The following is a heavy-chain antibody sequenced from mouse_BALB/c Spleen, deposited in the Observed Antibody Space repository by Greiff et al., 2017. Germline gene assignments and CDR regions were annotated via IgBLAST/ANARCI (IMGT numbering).Heavy chain of an antibody. Sequence: EVQLQQSGAELVKPGASVKLSCTASGFNIKDTYMHWVKQRPEQGLEWIGRIDPANGNTKYDPKFQGKATITADTSSNTAYLQLSSLTSEDTAVYYCARGRYRDDVGFDYWGQGTTLTVSS. D-gene: IGHD2-14*01. CDR1: GFNIKDTY. CDR3: ARGRYRDDVGFDY. V-gene: IGHV14-3*02. CDR2: IDPANGNT. J-gene: IGHJ2*01.